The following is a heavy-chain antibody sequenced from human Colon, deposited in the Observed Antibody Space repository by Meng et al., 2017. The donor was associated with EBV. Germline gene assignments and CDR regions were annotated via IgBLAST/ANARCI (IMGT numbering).Heavy chain of an antibody. D-gene: IGHD5-18*01. J-gene: IGHJ5*02. CDR1: GYTFTSYD. CDR2: MNPDSGNT. V-gene: IGHV1-8*01. CDR3: ARKGYTYGSNWFAT. Sequence: QVQLVQSGAEVKKHGASVKVSCKASGYTFTSYDIHGVRQATGQGLEWMGWMNPDSGNTGYAQNFQGRVTLTTDTSTNTGYLELRSLGPDDTAVYYCARKGYTYGSNWFATWGQGTLVTVAS.